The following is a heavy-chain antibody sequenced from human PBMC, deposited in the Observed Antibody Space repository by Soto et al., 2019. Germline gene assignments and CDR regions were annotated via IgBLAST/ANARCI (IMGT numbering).Heavy chain of an antibody. CDR1: GGTFSSYA. Sequence: SLKVSCKASGGTFSSYAITWVRQAPGQGLEWMGGIIPIFGTANYAQKFQARVTITADESTSTAYMELSSLRSEDTAVYYRASVSSSWGLVSYFDYWGQGTLVTVSS. CDR2: IIPIFGTA. J-gene: IGHJ4*02. CDR3: ASVSSSWGLVSYFDY. D-gene: IGHD6-13*01. V-gene: IGHV1-69*13.